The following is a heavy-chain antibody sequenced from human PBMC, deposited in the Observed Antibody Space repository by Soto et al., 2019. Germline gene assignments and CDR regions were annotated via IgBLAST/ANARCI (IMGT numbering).Heavy chain of an antibody. D-gene: IGHD2-21*01. V-gene: IGHV3-33*01. CDR3: ARGLHSLFDY. CDR2: IWYDGNNK. J-gene: IGHJ4*02. Sequence: QVQLVECGGGVVQPGGSLRLSCAASGFTFSNYGMHWVRQAPGKGLEWVAVIWYDGNNKYYADSVKGRFTISRDNSNNTLYVQMTSLRAEDTAVYYCARGLHSLFDYWGQGTLVTVSS. CDR1: GFTFSNYG.